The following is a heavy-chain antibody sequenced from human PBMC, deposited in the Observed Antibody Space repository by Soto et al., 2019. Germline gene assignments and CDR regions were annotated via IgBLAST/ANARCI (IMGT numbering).Heavy chain of an antibody. CDR1: GDSISSRNW. Sequence: SETLSLTCTVSGDSISSRNWWSWIRQSPERGLEWIGEISHSGTTKYNSSLKSRVAVSLDKSKMQFTLILTSVTAADTAVYYCARRDDCSNGVCLLNYFAAWGPGTLVPVSS. CDR3: ARRDDCSNGVCLLNYFAA. CDR2: ISHSGTT. J-gene: IGHJ1*01. V-gene: IGHV4-4*02. D-gene: IGHD2-8*01.